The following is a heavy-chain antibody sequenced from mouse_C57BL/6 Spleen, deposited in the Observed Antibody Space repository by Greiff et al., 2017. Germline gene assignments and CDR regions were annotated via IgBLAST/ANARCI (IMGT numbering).Heavy chain of an antibody. CDR3: TTYGLFDY. CDR2: IDPENGDT. J-gene: IGHJ2*01. CDR1: GFNIKDDY. V-gene: IGHV14-4*01. D-gene: IGHD1-1*02. Sequence: EVQLQQSGAELVRPGASVKLSCTASGFNIKDDYMHWVKQRPEQGLEWIGRIDPENGDTEYASKFQGKATITADTSSNTAYLQLSSLTSEDTAVYYCTTYGLFDYWGQGTTLTVSS.